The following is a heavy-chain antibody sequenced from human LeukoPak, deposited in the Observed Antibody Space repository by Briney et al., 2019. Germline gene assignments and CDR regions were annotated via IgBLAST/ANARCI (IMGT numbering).Heavy chain of an antibody. J-gene: IGHJ3*02. Sequence: GASVKVSCKASGYTFTSYDINWVRQATGQGLEWMGWMNPNSGNTGYAQKFQGRVTMTTDTSTSTAYMELRSLRADDTAVYYCARDPIPGQYDFWSVHIGEDAFDIWGQGTMVTVSS. V-gene: IGHV1-8*01. D-gene: IGHD3-3*01. CDR3: ARDPIPGQYDFWSVHIGEDAFDI. CDR1: GYTFTSYD. CDR2: MNPNSGNT.